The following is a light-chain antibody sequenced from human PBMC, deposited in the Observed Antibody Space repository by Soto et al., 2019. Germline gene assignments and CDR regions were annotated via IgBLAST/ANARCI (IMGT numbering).Light chain of an antibody. CDR1: SSNIGSNP. V-gene: IGLV1-44*01. J-gene: IGLJ3*02. Sequence: QLVLTQPPSASGTPGQRVTISCSGSSSNIGSNPVNWYQQFPGTAPKLLIYSNNQRPSGVPDRFSGSKSGTSASLAISGLQSEDEAHYYCAAWDGSLTGWVFGGGTKVTVL. CDR2: SNN. CDR3: AAWDGSLTGWV.